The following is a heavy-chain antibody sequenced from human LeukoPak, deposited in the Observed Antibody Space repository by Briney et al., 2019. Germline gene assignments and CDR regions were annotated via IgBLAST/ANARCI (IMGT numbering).Heavy chain of an antibody. CDR3: ARRHSDSLTGFDF. J-gene: IGHJ4*02. D-gene: IGHD3-9*01. V-gene: IGHV5-51*01. CDR1: GYNFNNFW. CDR2: IYPGDSES. Sequence: PGESLKISCKGTGYNFNNFWIAWVRQMPGKGLEWMGTIYPGDSESRYSPSFQGQVTISGDKSLTTAHLQWSSLRASDTAMYYCARRHSDSLTGFDFWGQGTLVTVTS.